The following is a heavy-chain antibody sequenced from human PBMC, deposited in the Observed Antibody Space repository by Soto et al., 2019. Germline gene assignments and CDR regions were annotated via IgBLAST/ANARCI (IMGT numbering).Heavy chain of an antibody. D-gene: IGHD3-3*01. CDR1: GYTLTELS. V-gene: IGHV1-24*01. J-gene: IGHJ6*02. Sequence: ASVKVSCKVSGYTLTELSMHWVRQAPGKGLEWMGGFDPEDGETIYAQKFQGRVTMTEDTSTDTAYMELSSLRSEDTAVCYCATVANYDFWSGSATDGMDVWGQGTTVTVSS. CDR2: FDPEDGET. CDR3: ATVANYDFWSGSATDGMDV.